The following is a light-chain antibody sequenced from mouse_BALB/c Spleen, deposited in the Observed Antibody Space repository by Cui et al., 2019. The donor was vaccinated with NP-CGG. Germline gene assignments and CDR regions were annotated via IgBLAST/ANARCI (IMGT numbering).Light chain of an antibody. Sequence: QAVVTQESALTTSPGETCTLTCRSSTGAVTTSNYANWVQEKPDHLFTGLIGGTNNRAPGVPARFSGSLIGDKAALTITGAQTEDEAIYFCALWYSNHWVFGGGTKLTVL. CDR3: ALWYSNHWV. V-gene: IGLV1*01. J-gene: IGLJ1*01. CDR1: TGAVTTSNY. CDR2: GTN.